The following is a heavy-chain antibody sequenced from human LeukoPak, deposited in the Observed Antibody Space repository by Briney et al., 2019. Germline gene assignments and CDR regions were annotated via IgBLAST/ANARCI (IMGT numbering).Heavy chain of an antibody. D-gene: IGHD1-1*01. V-gene: IGHV4-4*07. J-gene: IGHJ3*02. CDR1: GASISSYY. CDR2: VYTSANT. CDR3: ARDRIWNDAGHDPFDI. Sequence: SETLSLTCNVSGASISSYYWSWIRQPAGKGLEWIGRVYTSANTNYSPSFKSRATISIDRSKNQFSLNLPSVTAADTAVYYCARDRIWNDAGHDPFDIWGQGTMVTVSS.